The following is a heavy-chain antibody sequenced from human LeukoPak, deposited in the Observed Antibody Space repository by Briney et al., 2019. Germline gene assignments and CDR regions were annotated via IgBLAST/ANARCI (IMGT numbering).Heavy chain of an antibody. CDR2: IWYDGSNK. CDR1: GFTFSSYG. D-gene: IGHD3-10*02. Sequence: QSGGSLRLSCAASGFTFSSYGMHWVRQAPGKGLEWVAVIWYDGSNKYYADSVKGRFTISRDNSKNTLYLQMNSLRAEDTALYYCAQGRTMLFGELLPLNWGQGTLVTVSS. J-gene: IGHJ4*02. V-gene: IGHV3-33*06. CDR3: AQGRTMLFGELLPLN.